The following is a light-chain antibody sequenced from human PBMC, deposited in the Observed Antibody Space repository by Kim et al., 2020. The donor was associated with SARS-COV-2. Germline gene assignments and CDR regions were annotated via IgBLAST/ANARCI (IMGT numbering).Light chain of an antibody. CDR3: CSYAGNYTLV. V-gene: IGLV2-11*01. CDR2: DVS. CDR1: SSDVGGYNY. J-gene: IGLJ2*01. Sequence: GQSVTISCTGTSSDVGGYNYVSWYQQHPGKAPKLIIYDVSQRPSGVPDRFSGSKSGNTASLTISGLQAEDEADYYCCSYAGNYTLVFGGGTQLTVL.